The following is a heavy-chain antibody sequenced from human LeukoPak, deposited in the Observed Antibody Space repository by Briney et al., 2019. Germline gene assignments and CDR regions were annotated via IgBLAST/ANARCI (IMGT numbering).Heavy chain of an antibody. CDR3: ARGSKVGPTTTAYDH. CDR2: INPNSGGP. V-gene: IGHV1-2*02. CDR1: GYSFTDYY. J-gene: IGHJ4*02. D-gene: IGHD1-26*01. Sequence: GASVKVSCKASGYSFTDYYMHWVRQAPGQGLEWMGWINPNSGGPNYAQKFQGRVTMTRDTSTSTAYMELSRLRSDDTAVYYCARGSKVGPTTTAYDHWGQGTLVTVSS.